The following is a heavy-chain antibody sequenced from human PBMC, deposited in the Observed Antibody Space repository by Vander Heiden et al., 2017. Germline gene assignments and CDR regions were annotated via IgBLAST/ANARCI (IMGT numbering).Heavy chain of an antibody. V-gene: IGHV3-7*01. Sequence: EVQLVDSGGGLVQPGGALSLSCAASGFPFSRYWMSWVRQAPGKGLEWVANIKQDGSEKYYVDSAKGRFTISTDNAKNSLYLQMTSLRAEDTAVYYCARDFYRGAFDIWGQGTMVTVSS. D-gene: IGHD3-10*01. J-gene: IGHJ3*02. CDR1: GFPFSRYW. CDR3: ARDFYRGAFDI. CDR2: IKQDGSEK.